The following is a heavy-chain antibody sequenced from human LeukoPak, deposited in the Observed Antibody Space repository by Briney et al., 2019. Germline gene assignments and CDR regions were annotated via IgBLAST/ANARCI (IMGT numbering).Heavy chain of an antibody. CDR2: IPSGHTT. CDR1: GFSVRNNY. J-gene: IGHJ6*03. CDR3: ARDREDIVVVPAATSNYYYYYYMDV. Sequence: GGSLRLSCVVSGFSVRNNYVSWVRQAPGKGLEWVSGIIPSGHTTYYADSVRGRFTISRDNSKNTLYLQMNSLRAEDTAVYYCARDREDIVVVPAATSNYYYYYYMDVWGKGTTVTISS. D-gene: IGHD2-2*01. V-gene: IGHV3-53*01.